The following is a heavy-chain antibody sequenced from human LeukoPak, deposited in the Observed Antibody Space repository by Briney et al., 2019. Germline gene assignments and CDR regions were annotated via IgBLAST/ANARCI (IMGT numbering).Heavy chain of an antibody. CDR1: GGSISSYY. J-gene: IGHJ5*02. Sequence: SETLSLTCTVSGGSISSYYWSWIRQPPGKGLEWIGYIYSSGSTNYNPSVKSRVTISVDTSKNQFSLKLSSVTAADTAVYYRGRHQLYCRGASCYLDWFDPWGQGILVTVSS. V-gene: IGHV4-59*08. CDR2: IYSSGST. CDR3: GRHQLYCRGASCYLDWFDP. D-gene: IGHD2-15*01.